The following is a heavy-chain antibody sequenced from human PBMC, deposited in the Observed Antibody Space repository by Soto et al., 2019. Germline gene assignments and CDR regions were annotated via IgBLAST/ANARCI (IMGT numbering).Heavy chain of an antibody. CDR3: ARRWGEGRVDY. D-gene: IGHD3-10*01. CDR2: IYHSGNT. J-gene: IGHJ4*02. V-gene: IGHV4-4*02. Sequence: QVQLQESGPGLVKPSGTLSLTCAVSGGSISSSNWWSWVRQPPGKGLEWIGEIYHSGNTNYNPSLKSRVTTAADKSRNKFSLKPSSVTAADTAVYYCARRWGEGRVDYWGQGTLVTVSS. CDR1: GGSISSSNW.